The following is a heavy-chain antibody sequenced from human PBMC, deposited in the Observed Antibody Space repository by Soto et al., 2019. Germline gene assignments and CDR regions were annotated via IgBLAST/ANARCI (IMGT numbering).Heavy chain of an antibody. CDR1: GFTFSTYS. J-gene: IGHJ6*02. Sequence: EVQLVESGGGLVQPGGSLRLSCAASGFTFSTYSVNWVRQAPGKGLEWVSYISSSSSPIYYADSVKGRFTISRDNAKNSVYLQMNSLRDEDTAVYYCARDGGGESSGSTHYYYSGMDVWGRGTPVTVSS. D-gene: IGHD3-22*01. CDR2: ISSSSSPI. CDR3: ARDGGGESSGSTHYYYSGMDV. V-gene: IGHV3-48*02.